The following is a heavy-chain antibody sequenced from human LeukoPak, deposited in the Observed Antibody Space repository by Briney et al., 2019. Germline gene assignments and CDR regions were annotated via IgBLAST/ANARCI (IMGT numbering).Heavy chain of an antibody. J-gene: IGHJ4*02. D-gene: IGHD3-3*02. CDR1: GGSISSYY. Sequence: SETLSLTCTVSGGSISSYYWSWIRQPPGKGLEWIGYIYYSGSTIYIPSLKSRLTISVDTSKNQFSLKLSSVTAADTAVYYCARSPPSHLGYFDYWGQGTLVTVSS. CDR2: IYYSGST. CDR3: ARSPPSHLGYFDY. V-gene: IGHV4-59*01.